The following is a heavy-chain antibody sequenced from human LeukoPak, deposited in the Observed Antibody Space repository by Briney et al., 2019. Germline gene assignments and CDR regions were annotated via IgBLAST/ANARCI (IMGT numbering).Heavy chain of an antibody. CDR2: IHYSGST. V-gene: IGHV4-59*08. D-gene: IGHD4-17*01. CDR1: GGSISSYY. CDR3: ASGDYGDFSRFDF. Sequence: SETLSLTCTVSGGSISSYYWSWIQQPPGKGLEWIGYIHYSGSTNHNPSLKSRVTISVDTSKNQFSLKLSSVTAADTAVYYCASGDYGDFSRFDFWGQGTLVTVSS. J-gene: IGHJ4*02.